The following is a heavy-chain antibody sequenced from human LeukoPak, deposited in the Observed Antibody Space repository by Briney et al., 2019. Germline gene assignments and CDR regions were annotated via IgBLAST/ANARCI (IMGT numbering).Heavy chain of an antibody. CDR3: AKAYGDYGRRWYFDL. J-gene: IGHJ2*01. Sequence: PGGSLRLSCAASGFTFSSYAMSWVRQAPGKGLEWVSAISGSGGSTYYADSVKGRFTISRDNSKNTLYLQMNSLRAEDTAAYYCAKAYGDYGRRWYFDLWGRGTLVTVSS. V-gene: IGHV3-23*01. D-gene: IGHD4-17*01. CDR1: GFTFSSYA. CDR2: ISGSGGST.